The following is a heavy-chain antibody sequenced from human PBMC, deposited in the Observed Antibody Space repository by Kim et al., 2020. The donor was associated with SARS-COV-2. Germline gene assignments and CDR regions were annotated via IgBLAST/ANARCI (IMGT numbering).Heavy chain of an antibody. Sequence: SETLSLTCAVYGGSLSDLYWNWVRLPPGKGLEWIGEVAHDGSTKYNPSLKSRVTITADTSKNQMSLKLSSVTAADTAVYYCARSFGFFALDPWGQGILVTVSS. CDR2: VAHDGST. J-gene: IGHJ5*02. V-gene: IGHV4-34*01. CDR3: ARSFGFFALDP. CDR1: GGSLSDLY. D-gene: IGHD3-16*01.